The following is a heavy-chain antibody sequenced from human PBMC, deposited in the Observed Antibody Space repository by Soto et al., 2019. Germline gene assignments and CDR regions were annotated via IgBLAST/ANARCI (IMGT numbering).Heavy chain of an antibody. CDR2: ISYDGSNK. V-gene: IGHV3-30*18. CDR3: EKDLVRYTYGACDT. CDR1: GFTFSSYG. J-gene: IGHJ5*02. Sequence: QVQLVESGGAVVQPGKSLRLSCAASGFTFSSYGMYWIRQAPGKGLEWVAAISYDGSNKFHADSVKGRFTISRDNSQNTLYLQMNSLSNEDTAVYYCEKDLVRYTYGACDTWGQGALVTVSS. D-gene: IGHD5-18*01.